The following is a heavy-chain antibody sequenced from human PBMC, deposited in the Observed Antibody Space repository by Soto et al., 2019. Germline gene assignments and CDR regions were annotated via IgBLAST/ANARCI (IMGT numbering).Heavy chain of an antibody. J-gene: IGHJ4*02. CDR1: GAPIRSGGFY. D-gene: IGHD5-12*01. CDR2: IYYTGST. V-gene: IGHV4-31*03. Sequence: SETVSLTCSVSGAPIRSGGFYWSWLRQSSGKGLEWIGHIYYTGSTFVSPSLKGRLTISLDTSKNQFSLDLSSVTAADTAMYYCARIEMASIKWGRGTLVTVSS. CDR3: ARIEMASIK.